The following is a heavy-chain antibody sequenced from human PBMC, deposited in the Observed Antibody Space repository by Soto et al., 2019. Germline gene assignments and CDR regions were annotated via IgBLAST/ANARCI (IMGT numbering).Heavy chain of an antibody. J-gene: IGHJ4*02. Sequence: PSETLSLTCTVSGASIITDNYFWVWIRQSPRRGLELIGSISYSGRTYDNPSLQSRVTISIDASKNQFSLKLTSVTTADTAVYYCARRRASDYGGNHHPYYFDRWGQEALVTVSS. D-gene: IGHD4-17*01. V-gene: IGHV4-39*01. CDR3: ARRRASDYGGNHHPYYFDR. CDR2: ISYSGRT. CDR1: GASIITDNYF.